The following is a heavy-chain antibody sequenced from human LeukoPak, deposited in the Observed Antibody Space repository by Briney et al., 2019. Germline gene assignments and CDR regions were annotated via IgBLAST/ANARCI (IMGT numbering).Heavy chain of an antibody. V-gene: IGHV3-30*02. D-gene: IGHD1-26*01. CDR1: GFSFSSYG. CDR2: IRYDGSNK. CDR3: ARGIVGAPRGIDY. Sequence: GGSLRLSCAASGFSFSSYGMHWVRQAPGKGLEWVAFIRYDGSNKYYAGSVKGRFTISRDNSKNTLYLQMNSLRAEDTAVYYCARGIVGAPRGIDYWGQGTLVTVSS. J-gene: IGHJ4*02.